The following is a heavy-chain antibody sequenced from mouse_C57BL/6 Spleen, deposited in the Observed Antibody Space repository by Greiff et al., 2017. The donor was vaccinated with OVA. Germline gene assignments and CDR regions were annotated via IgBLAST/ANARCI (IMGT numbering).Heavy chain of an antibody. CDR1: GYTFTSYW. CDR2: IGPSDSET. V-gene: IGHV1-52*01. CDR3: AREAFAY. J-gene: IGHJ3*01. Sequence: VKLQQPGAELVRPGSSVKLSCKASGYTFTSYWMHWVKQRPIQGLEWIGNIGPSDSETHYNQKFKDKATLTVDKSSSTAYMQLSSLTSEDSAVYYCAREAFAYWGQATLVTVSA.